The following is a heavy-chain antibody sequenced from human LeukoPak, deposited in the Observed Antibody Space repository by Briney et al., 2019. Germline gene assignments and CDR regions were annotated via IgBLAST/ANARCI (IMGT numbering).Heavy chain of an antibody. CDR2: ISGSGDGT. V-gene: IGHV3-64*02. CDR1: GFTFSGHS. D-gene: IGHD3-10*01. Sequence: GGSLRLSCAASGFTFSGHSMHWVRQAPGKGLEYVSYISGSGDGTDYADSVKGRFTISRDNSKTTLYLQMGSLRAEDMAVYYCARQKGSGANWFDHWGQGTLVTVSS. CDR3: ARQKGSGANWFDH. J-gene: IGHJ5*02.